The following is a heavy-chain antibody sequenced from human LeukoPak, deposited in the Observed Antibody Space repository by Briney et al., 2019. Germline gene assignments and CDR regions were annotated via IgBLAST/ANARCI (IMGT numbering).Heavy chain of an antibody. Sequence: ASVKVSCKAPGYTFTGYYMHWVRQAPGQGLEWMGWINPDSGDTNYAQTFQGRVTVTRDTSIRTVYLELSRLRSDDTAVYYCARDPSTVTTRHLDYWGQGTLVTVSS. CDR2: INPDSGDT. CDR1: GYTFTGYY. V-gene: IGHV1-2*02. J-gene: IGHJ4*02. D-gene: IGHD4-17*01. CDR3: ARDPSTVTTRHLDY.